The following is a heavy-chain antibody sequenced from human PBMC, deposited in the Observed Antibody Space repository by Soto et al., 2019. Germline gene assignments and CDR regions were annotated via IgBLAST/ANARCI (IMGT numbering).Heavy chain of an antibody. CDR1: GGSISSYY. D-gene: IGHD6-13*01. CDR2: IYYSGST. CDR3: ARGGYSSSWYLTYFDP. J-gene: IGHJ5*02. Sequence: QVQLQESGPGLVKPSETLSLTCTVSGGSISSYYWTWIRQPPGKGLEWIGYIYYSGSTNYNPSLESRVTISEDTSKNQFSLKLSSVTAADTAVYYCARGGYSSSWYLTYFDPWGQGTLVTVSS. V-gene: IGHV4-59*01.